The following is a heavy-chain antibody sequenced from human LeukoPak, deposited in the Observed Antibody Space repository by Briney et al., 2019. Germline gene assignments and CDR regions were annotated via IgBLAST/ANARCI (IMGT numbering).Heavy chain of an antibody. Sequence: SETLSLTCTVSGGSISSYYWSWIRQPPGKGLEWIGYIYYSGSTNYNTSLKSRVTISVDTSKNQFSLKLSSVTAADTAVYYCAREPRYCSGGSCYSGWFDPWGQGTLVTVSS. D-gene: IGHD2-15*01. V-gene: IGHV4-59*12. CDR1: GGSISSYY. CDR2: IYYSGST. CDR3: AREPRYCSGGSCYSGWFDP. J-gene: IGHJ5*02.